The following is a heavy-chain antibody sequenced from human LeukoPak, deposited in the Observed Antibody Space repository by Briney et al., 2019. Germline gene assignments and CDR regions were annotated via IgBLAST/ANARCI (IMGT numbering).Heavy chain of an antibody. CDR3: ARMSRYSGSYSG. CDR2: INHSGST. Sequence: SETLSLTCVVHGGSFSGFYWSWIRQPPGKGLEWIGEINHSGSTNYNPSLKSRVTISVDTSKNQFSLKLSSVTAADTAVYYCARMSRYSGSYSGWGQGTLVTVSS. D-gene: IGHD1-26*01. CDR1: GGSFSGFY. J-gene: IGHJ4*02. V-gene: IGHV4-34*01.